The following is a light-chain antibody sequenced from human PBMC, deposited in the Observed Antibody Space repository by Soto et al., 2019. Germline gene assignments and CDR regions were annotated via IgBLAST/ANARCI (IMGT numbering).Light chain of an antibody. V-gene: IGKV3D-15*01. CDR2: DAS. CDR3: LQYNNWPPAT. Sequence: ETVLMQSPGTLSLSLLEIGTLSFMASQSVTSTYLAWYQQKPGQAPRLLIYDASNRATGIPARFSGSGSGTDFTLTISSLQSEDFAVYYCLQYNNWPPATFGQGTRLE. J-gene: IGKJ5*01. CDR1: QSVTSTY.